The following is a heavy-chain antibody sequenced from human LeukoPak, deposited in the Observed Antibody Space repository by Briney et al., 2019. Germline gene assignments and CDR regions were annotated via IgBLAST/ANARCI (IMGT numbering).Heavy chain of an antibody. V-gene: IGHV4-59*01. CDR3: ARSGYCSGGSCYSSDAFDI. CDR1: GGSISSYY. D-gene: IGHD2-15*01. Sequence: SETLSLTCTVSGGSISSYYWSWIRQPLGKGLEWIGYIYYSGSTNYNPSLKSRVTISVDTSKNQFSLKLSSVTAADTAVHYCARSGYCSGGSCYSSDAFDIWGQGTMVTVSS. J-gene: IGHJ3*02. CDR2: IYYSGST.